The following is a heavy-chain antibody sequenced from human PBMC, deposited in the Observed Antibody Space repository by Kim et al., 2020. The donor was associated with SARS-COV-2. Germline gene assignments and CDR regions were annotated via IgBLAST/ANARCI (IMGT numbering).Heavy chain of an antibody. CDR3: ARLRGYSGYDQPLDY. V-gene: IGHV1-18*01. Sequence: ASVKVSCKASGYTFTSYGISWVRQAPGQGLEWMGWISAYNGNTNYAQKLQGRVTMTTDTSTSTAYMELRSLRSDDTAVYYCARLRGYSGYDQPLDYWGQGTLVTVSS. CDR2: ISAYNGNT. J-gene: IGHJ4*02. CDR1: GYTFTSYG. D-gene: IGHD5-12*01.